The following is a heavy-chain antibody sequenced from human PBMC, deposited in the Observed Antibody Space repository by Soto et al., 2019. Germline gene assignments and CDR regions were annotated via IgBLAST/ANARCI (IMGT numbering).Heavy chain of an antibody. J-gene: IGHJ5*02. V-gene: IGHV4-31*03. CDR1: GGSISSGGDY. CDR2: IYYNGGI. CDR3: ARSGTGFLDWFDP. Sequence: SVTLSVTCTVAGGSISSGGDYWSWIRQHPGKGLEWIGYIYYNGGIYYNPSLKSRVTISVDTSKNQFSLKLRSVTAADTAIYYCARSGTGFLDWFDPWGQGTLVTVS. D-gene: IGHD1-1*01.